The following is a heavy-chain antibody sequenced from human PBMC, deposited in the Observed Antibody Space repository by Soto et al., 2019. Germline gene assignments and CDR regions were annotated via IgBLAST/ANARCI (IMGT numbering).Heavy chain of an antibody. CDR3: ARELYYYDSSGGFDY. J-gene: IGHJ4*02. D-gene: IGHD3-22*01. Sequence: TSETLSLTCTVSDGSISSYYWSWIRPTPGKGLEWIGYIYYSGSTNYNPSLKSRVTISVDTSKNQFSLKLSSVTAADTAVYYCARELYYYDSSGGFDYWGQGTLVTVSS. V-gene: IGHV4-59*01. CDR2: IYYSGST. CDR1: DGSISSYY.